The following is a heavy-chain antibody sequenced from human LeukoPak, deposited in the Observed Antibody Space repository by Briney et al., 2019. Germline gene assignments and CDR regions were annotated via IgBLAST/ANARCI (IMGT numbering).Heavy chain of an antibody. V-gene: IGHV3-7*01. Sequence: GGSLRLSCAASGFTFSSNWMSWVRQAPGKGLEWVAKIKQDGSETCHMDSVKGRFTISRDNAKNSLYLQMNSLRAEDTAVYYCATSRTFDYWGQGTLVTVSS. CDR1: GFTFSSNW. D-gene: IGHD1-7*01. CDR2: IKQDGSET. CDR3: ATSRTFDY. J-gene: IGHJ4*02.